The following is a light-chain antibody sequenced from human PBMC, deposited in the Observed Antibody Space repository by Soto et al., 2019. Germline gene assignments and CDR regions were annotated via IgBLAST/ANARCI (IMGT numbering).Light chain of an antibody. CDR1: QNVNSN. V-gene: IGKV3-15*01. CDR2: SVS. Sequence: ETVLTQSPAALSVSPGETAALSCRASQNVNSNLAWYQQRPGQAPRLLIYSVSTRATGIPARFSGSGSGTEFTLTISSLQAEDLGVYYCQQYNKWPPLTFGGGTKVEI. J-gene: IGKJ4*01. CDR3: QQYNKWPPLT.